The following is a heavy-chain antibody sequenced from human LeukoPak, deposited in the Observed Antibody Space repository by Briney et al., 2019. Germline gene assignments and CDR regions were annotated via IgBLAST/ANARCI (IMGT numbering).Heavy chain of an antibody. D-gene: IGHD5-18*01. J-gene: IGHJ4*02. Sequence: GGSLRLSCAASGFTFSSYALSWVRQAPGKGLEWVSRISGSGGSTYYADSVKGRFTISRDNSKNTVYLQMNSLRAEDTAVYYCAQLSPDTPLVNSDGGSWGQGALVTVSS. CDR3: AQLSPDTPLVNSDGGS. CDR2: ISGSGGST. CDR1: GFTFSSYA. V-gene: IGHV3-23*01.